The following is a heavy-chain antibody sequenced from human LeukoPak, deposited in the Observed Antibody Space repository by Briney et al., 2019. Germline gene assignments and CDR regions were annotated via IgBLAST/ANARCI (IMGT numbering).Heavy chain of an antibody. J-gene: IGHJ4*02. Sequence: GGSLRLSCAASGFTFSSYSMNWVRQAPGKGLEWVSSISSESTYIFYADSVKGRFTISRDNAKNSLYLQMNSLRAEDTAVYYCAILPSSRITMVRPIDYWGQGTLVTVSS. CDR1: GFTFSSYS. V-gene: IGHV3-21*01. D-gene: IGHD3-10*01. CDR2: ISSESTYI. CDR3: AILPSSRITMVRPIDY.